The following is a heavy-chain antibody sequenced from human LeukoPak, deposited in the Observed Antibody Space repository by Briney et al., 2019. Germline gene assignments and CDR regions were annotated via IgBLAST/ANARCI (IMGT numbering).Heavy chain of an antibody. V-gene: IGHV3-7*05. CDR3: ARDATPNGLIFDS. CDR1: GFTFSAFW. D-gene: IGHD2-8*01. J-gene: IGHJ4*02. CDR2: INQDGNER. Sequence: PGGSLSLFCEACGFTFSAFWMNWVRQAPGKGLEWVASINQDGNERTYVDSVKGRFTISRDNAKNSLFLQMNSLRVEDTAIYFCARDATPNGLIFDSWGQGTLVTVSS.